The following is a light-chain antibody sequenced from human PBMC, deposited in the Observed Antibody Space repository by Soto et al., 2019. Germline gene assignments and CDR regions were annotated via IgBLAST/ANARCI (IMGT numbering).Light chain of an antibody. CDR1: QSLTSN. Sequence: EIVMTQYQATLSVSPGDRATLSCRSSQSLTSNLAWYQQKPGQAPRLLIYGASTRATGVPARFSGSGSGTEFTLTISSLQSEDFEVYYCQQYKNWPRTFGQGTKGDIK. CDR2: GAS. CDR3: QQYKNWPRT. V-gene: IGKV3-15*01. J-gene: IGKJ1*01.